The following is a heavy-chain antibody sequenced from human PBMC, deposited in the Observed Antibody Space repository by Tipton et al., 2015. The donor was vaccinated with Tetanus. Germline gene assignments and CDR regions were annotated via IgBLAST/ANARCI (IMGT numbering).Heavy chain of an antibody. D-gene: IGHD2-21*01. Sequence: GSLRLSCAASGFIFSDFGMNWVRQAPGRGLEWVANINQDESETYYVDSVKGRFTISRDNAKNSLYLQMNSLRAEDTAVYYCANKGGGDSDYWGQGALVTVSS. V-gene: IGHV3-7*01. CDR2: INQDESET. CDR1: GFIFSDFG. CDR3: ANKGGGDSDY. J-gene: IGHJ4*02.